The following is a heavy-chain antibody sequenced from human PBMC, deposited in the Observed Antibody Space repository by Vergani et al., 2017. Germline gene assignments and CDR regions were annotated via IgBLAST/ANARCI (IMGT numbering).Heavy chain of an antibody. V-gene: IGHV1-46*01. CDR2: INPSGGST. CDR1: GYPFTSYY. J-gene: IGHJ5*02. CDR3: ARGPRAVAANGAFDP. D-gene: IGHD6-19*01. Sequence: HVQLVQSGAEVKKPGASVKVSCKASGYPFTSYYMHWVRQAPGQGLEWMGIINPSGGSTSYAQKFQGRVTMTRDTSTSTVYMELSSLISEDTAVYYCARGPRAVAANGAFDPWGQGTLVTVSS.